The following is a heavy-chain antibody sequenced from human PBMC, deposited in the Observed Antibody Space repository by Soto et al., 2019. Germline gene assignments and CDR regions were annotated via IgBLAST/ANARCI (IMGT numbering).Heavy chain of an antibody. J-gene: IGHJ6*01. CDR1: GYTFTDHY. D-gene: IGHD3-16*01. V-gene: IGHV1-2*02. CDR3: ARDRRGLAAYVGLAA. Sequence: ASVKFSCKVSGYTFTDHYMHWLRQAPGQGPEWMGWINPSSGGTLYAQKFQGRVTMTSDASMATASMELTSLASDDAAVYYCARDRRGLAAYVGLAAWGQGTTVTVSS. CDR2: INPSSGGT.